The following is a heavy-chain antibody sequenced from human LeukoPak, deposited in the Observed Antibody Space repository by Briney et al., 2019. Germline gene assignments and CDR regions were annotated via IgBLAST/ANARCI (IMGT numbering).Heavy chain of an antibody. J-gene: IGHJ4*02. D-gene: IGHD2-8*01. V-gene: IGHV3-30-3*01. CDR1: GFTFGSYA. CDR2: ISYDGSNK. Sequence: GRSLRLSCAASGFTFGSYAMHWVRQAPGKGLEWVAVISYDGSNKYYADSVKGRFTISRDNSKNTLYLQMNSLRAEDTAVYYCARVRYCTNGVCYLNYFDYWGQGTLVTVSS. CDR3: ARVRYCTNGVCYLNYFDY.